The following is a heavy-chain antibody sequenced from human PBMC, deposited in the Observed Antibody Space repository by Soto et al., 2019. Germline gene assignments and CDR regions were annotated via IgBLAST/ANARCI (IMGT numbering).Heavy chain of an antibody. CDR2: ISSSGSTI. J-gene: IGHJ3*02. D-gene: IGHD6-6*01. Sequence: GGSLRLSCAASGFTFSDYYMSWIRQAPGKGLEWVSYISSSGSTIYYADSVKGRFTISRDNAKNSLYLQMNSLRAEDTAVYYCASSIAAVLALAFDIWGQGTMVTVSS. CDR1: GFTFSDYY. V-gene: IGHV3-11*01. CDR3: ASSIAAVLALAFDI.